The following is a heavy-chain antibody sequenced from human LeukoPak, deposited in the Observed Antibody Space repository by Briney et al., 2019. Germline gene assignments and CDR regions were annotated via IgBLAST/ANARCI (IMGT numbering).Heavy chain of an antibody. CDR2: ISTSGSTI. D-gene: IGHD2-15*01. J-gene: IGHJ4*02. CDR3: AKEFCSGGSCNLDY. CDR1: GFTLSSYS. V-gene: IGHV3-48*04. Sequence: GGSLILSCAASGFTLSSYSMNWVRQAPGKGLEWVSYISTSGSTIYYADSVKGRFTISRDNAKNSLYLQMNSLRAEDTAVYYCAKEFCSGGSCNLDYWGQGTLVTVSS.